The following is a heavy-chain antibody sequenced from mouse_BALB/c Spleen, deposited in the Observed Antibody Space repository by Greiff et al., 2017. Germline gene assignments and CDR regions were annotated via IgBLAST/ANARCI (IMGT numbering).Heavy chain of an antibody. V-gene: IGHV1-15*01. CDR3: TRYRPWFAY. CDR2: IDPETGGT. J-gene: IGHJ3*01. Sequence: VQLVESGAELVRPGASVTLSCKASGYTFTDYEMHWVKQTPVHGLEWIGAIDPETGGTAYNQKFKGKATLTADKSSSTAYMELRSLTSEDSAVYYCTRYRPWFAYWGQGTLVTVSA. CDR1: GYTFTDYE.